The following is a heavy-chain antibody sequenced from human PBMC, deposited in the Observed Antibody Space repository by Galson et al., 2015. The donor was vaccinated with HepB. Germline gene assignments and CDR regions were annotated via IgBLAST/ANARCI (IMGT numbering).Heavy chain of an antibody. D-gene: IGHD3-9*01. Sequence: QSGAEVKKPGESLKISCKGSGYSFTSYWIGWVRQMPGKGLEWMGRIDPSDSYTNYSPSFQGHVTISADKSISTAYLQWSSLKASDTAMYYCARYDILTGYDYYGMDVWGQGTTVTVSS. J-gene: IGHJ6*02. CDR1: GYSFTSYW. CDR2: IDPSDSYT. V-gene: IGHV5-10-1*01. CDR3: ARYDILTGYDYYGMDV.